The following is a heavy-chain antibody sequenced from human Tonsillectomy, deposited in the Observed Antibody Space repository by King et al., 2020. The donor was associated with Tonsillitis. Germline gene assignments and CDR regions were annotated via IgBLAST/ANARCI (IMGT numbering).Heavy chain of an antibody. V-gene: IGHV1-2*02. J-gene: IGHJ4*02. D-gene: IGHD3-16*01. Sequence: VQLVESGAEVKKPGASVKVSCKASGYTFTGYYMHWVRQAPGQGLEWMGWINPNSGGTNYAQKFQGRVTMTRDTSISTAYMELSRLRSDDTAVYYCARDWGSRVHSSGADFDYWGQGTLVTVSS. CDR3: ARDWGSRVHSSGADFDY. CDR1: GYTFTGYY. CDR2: INPNSGGT.